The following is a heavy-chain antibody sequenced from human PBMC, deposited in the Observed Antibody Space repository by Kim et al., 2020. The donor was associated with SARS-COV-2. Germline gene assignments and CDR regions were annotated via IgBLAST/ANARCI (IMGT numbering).Heavy chain of an antibody. CDR1: GYSFTSYW. Sequence: GESLKISCKGSGYSFTSYWISWVRQMPGKGLEWMGRIDPSDSYTNYSPSFQGHVTISADKSISTAYLQWSSLKASDTAMYYCARLRQQLVNLSYYYGMDVWGQGTTVTVSS. CDR2: IDPSDSYT. D-gene: IGHD6-13*01. CDR3: ARLRQQLVNLSYYYGMDV. V-gene: IGHV5-10-1*01. J-gene: IGHJ6*02.